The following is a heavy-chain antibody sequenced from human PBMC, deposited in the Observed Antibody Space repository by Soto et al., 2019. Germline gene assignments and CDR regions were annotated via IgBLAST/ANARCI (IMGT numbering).Heavy chain of an antibody. J-gene: IGHJ6*02. CDR3: ARDRKGTTVITSGLYGMDF. CDR2: MNPNSGAT. CDR1: GYTFTGYY. D-gene: IGHD4-4*01. V-gene: IGHV1-2*04. Sequence: ASVKVSCKASGYTFTGYYMQWVRQAPGQGLEWMGWMNPNSGATNYAQKFRGWVSMTRDMSINTAYMELSRLGPDDTAVYYCARDRKGTTVITSGLYGMDFWGQGTTVPVSS.